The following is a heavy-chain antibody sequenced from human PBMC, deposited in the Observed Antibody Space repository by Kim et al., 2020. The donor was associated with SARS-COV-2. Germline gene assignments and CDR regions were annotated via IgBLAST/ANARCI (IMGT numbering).Heavy chain of an antibody. CDR3: AKDGEPKNHPYYYGLDV. CDR2: IWYDGSTK. J-gene: IGHJ6*02. Sequence: GGSLRLSCAASGFMFSTYGIHWVRQAPGKGLEWVAVIWYDGSTKYYADSVNGRFTVSRDNPKNLVYLQMNRLRVEDTAVYYCAKDGEPKNHPYYYGLDVWGQGTTVTVSS. V-gene: IGHV3-33*06. D-gene: IGHD1-26*01. CDR1: GFMFSTYG.